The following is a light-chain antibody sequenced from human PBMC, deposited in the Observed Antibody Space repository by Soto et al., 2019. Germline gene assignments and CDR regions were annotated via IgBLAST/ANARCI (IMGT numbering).Light chain of an antibody. CDR3: QQYGSSPTWT. CDR2: GAS. CDR1: QSVSSSY. V-gene: IGKV3-20*01. Sequence: ESVLTQSPGTLSLSPGERATLSCRASQSVSSSYLAWYQQKPVQAPRLXXYGASTRASGIPDRFSGSGSGTDFTLTISRLEPEDSAAYYCQQYGSSPTWTFGQGTKVDIK. J-gene: IGKJ1*01.